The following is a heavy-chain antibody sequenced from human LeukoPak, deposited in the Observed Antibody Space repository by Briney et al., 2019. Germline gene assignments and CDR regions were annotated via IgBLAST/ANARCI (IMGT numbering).Heavy chain of an antibody. CDR2: INADNGNT. CDR3: ARVRGAAAGVRYFDY. CDR1: GYTFTSYT. Sequence: ASVKVSCKASGYTFTSYTIHWVRQAPGQRLEWMGWINADNGNTKYSQKFQGRVTITRDTPASTACMELSSLRSEDTAVYYCARVRGAAAGVRYFDYWGQGTLVTVPS. V-gene: IGHV1-3*01. D-gene: IGHD6-13*01. J-gene: IGHJ4*02.